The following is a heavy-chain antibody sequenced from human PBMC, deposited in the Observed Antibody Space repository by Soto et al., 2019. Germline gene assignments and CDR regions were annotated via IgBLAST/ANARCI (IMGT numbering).Heavy chain of an antibody. J-gene: IGHJ4*02. V-gene: IGHV4-61*01. CDR1: GGSVSSGSYY. Sequence: SETLSLTCTVSGGSVSSGSYYWSWIRQPPGKGLEWIGYIYYSGSTNYNPSLKSRVTISVDTSKNQFSLKLSSVTAADTAVYYCARAPRGRIVGTTPDDYWGQGPLVTVSS. CDR3: ARAPRGRIVGTTPDDY. D-gene: IGHD1-26*01. CDR2: IYYSGST.